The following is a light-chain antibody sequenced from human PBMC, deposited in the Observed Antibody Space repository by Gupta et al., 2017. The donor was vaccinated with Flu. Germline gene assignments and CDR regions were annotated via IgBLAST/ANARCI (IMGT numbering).Light chain of an antibody. CDR3: HQYGSSPRT. CDR1: QSVSSSY. V-gene: IGKV3-20*01. J-gene: IGKJ1*01. CDR2: GAS. Sequence: EIVLTQSPGTLSLSPGESSTLYCSACQSVSSSYLAWYQQKPGQAPRLLIYGASRRAIGIPDRFSGSGTGTDFTLTISRLEPEDFSVYYCHQYGSSPRTFGQGTKVEIK.